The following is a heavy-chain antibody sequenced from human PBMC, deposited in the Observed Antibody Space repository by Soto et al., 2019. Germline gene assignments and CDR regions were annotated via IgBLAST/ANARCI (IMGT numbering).Heavy chain of an antibody. V-gene: IGHV4-39*01. Sequence: PSETLSLTCTVSGGSISSSSYYWGWIRQPPGKGLEWIGSIYYSGSTYYNPSLKSRVTISVDTSKNQFSLKLSSVTAADTAVYYRARHSGGSWYHYFAYWGPGTRVPVST. D-gene: IGHD6-13*01. CDR2: IYYSGST. CDR3: ARHSGGSWYHYFAY. CDR1: GGSISSSSYY. J-gene: IGHJ4*02.